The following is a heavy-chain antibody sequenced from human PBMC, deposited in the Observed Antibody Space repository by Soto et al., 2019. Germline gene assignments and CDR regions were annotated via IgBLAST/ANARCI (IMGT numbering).Heavy chain of an antibody. CDR1: GFTFSSYW. D-gene: IGHD2-2*01. Sequence: GGSLRLSCAASGFTFSSYWMSWVRQAPGKGLEWVANIKQDGSEKYYVDSVKGRFTISRDNAKNSLYLQMNSLRAEDTAVYYCARDLDAAYYYYYMDVWGKGTTVTVSS. CDR2: IKQDGSEK. CDR3: ARDLDAAYYYYYMDV. J-gene: IGHJ6*03. V-gene: IGHV3-7*01.